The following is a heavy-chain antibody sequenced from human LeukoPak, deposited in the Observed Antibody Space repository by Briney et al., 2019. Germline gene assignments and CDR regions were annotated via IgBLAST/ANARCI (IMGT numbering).Heavy chain of an antibody. Sequence: GASVKVSCKATGYTFTAYYMHWVRQAPGQGLEWMGIINPSGGSTSYAQKFQGRVTITADESTSTAYMELSSLRSEDTAVYYCARGYWFYFDYWGQGTLVTVSS. D-gene: IGHD2-8*02. V-gene: IGHV1-46*01. J-gene: IGHJ4*02. CDR2: INPSGGST. CDR3: ARGYWFYFDY. CDR1: GYTFTAYY.